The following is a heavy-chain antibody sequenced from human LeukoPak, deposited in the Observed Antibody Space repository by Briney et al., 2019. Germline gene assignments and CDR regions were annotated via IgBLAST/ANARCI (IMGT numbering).Heavy chain of an antibody. CDR2: INKNSRYI. V-gene: IGHV3-21*01. Sequence: GASLRLSCATSGFTFSDHAMHWVRQAPGRGLEWISSINKNSRYIYYADSLKGRFTISRDNAKNSLYLQINSLTTEDTAVYYCARSVPMAVSGLDLWGQGTLVTVSS. CDR1: GFTFSDHA. J-gene: IGHJ5*02. CDR3: ARSVPMAVSGLDL. D-gene: IGHD5/OR15-5a*01.